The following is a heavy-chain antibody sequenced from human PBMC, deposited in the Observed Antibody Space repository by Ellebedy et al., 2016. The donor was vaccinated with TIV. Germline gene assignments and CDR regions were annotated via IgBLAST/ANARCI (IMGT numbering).Heavy chain of an antibody. J-gene: IGHJ4*02. CDR1: GFTFSPYA. V-gene: IGHV3-53*01. CDR3: AVGGY. Sequence: GESLKISCAASGFTFSPYAMAWVRQAPGKGLEWVSVIYSGGSTYYADSVKGRFTISRDNSKNTLYLQMNSLRAEDTAVYYCAVGGYWGQGTLVTVSS. CDR2: IYSGGST. D-gene: IGHD3-16*01.